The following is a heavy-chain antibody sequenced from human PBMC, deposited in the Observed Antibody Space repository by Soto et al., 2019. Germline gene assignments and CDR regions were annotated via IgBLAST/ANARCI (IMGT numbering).Heavy chain of an antibody. CDR3: ARPHTYYYDSSGSLHDAFDI. Sequence: PGESLKISCKASGYSFTSYWIGWVRQMPGKCLEWMGIIYPADSDARYSPSFQGQVTISADKSITTAYLQWSSLKASDTAIYYCARPHTYYYDSSGSLHDAFDIWGQGTLVTVSS. V-gene: IGHV5-51*01. J-gene: IGHJ3*02. D-gene: IGHD3-22*01. CDR2: IYPADSDA. CDR1: GYSFTSYW.